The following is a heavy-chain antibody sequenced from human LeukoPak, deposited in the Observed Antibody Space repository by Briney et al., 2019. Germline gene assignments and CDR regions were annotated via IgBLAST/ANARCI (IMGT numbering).Heavy chain of an antibody. CDR3: AAIPLSSWRYLSLYH. CDR2: IYYSGST. D-gene: IGHD2-21*01. CDR1: GGSISSYY. V-gene: IGHV4-59*01. J-gene: IGHJ5*02. Sequence: SETLSLTCTVSGGSISSYYWSWIRQPPGKGLEWIGYIYYSGSTNYNPSLKSRVTISVDTSKNQFSLKLSSVTAADTAVYYCAAIPLSSWRYLSLYHWGQGTLVTVSS.